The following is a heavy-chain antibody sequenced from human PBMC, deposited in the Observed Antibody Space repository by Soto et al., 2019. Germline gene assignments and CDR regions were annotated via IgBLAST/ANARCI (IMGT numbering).Heavy chain of an antibody. D-gene: IGHD3-22*01. J-gene: IGHJ4*02. CDR3: MLGSGWKDFDY. V-gene: IGHV4-39*01. CDR1: GDFVRSSSYY. CDR2: IYYSGST. Sequence: SETLSLTCSVAGDFVRSSSYYWGWIRQPPGKGLEWIGSIYYSGSTYYNPSLKSRVTISVDTSKNQFSLKLSSVTAADTAVYYCMLGSGWKDFDYWGQGTLVTVSS.